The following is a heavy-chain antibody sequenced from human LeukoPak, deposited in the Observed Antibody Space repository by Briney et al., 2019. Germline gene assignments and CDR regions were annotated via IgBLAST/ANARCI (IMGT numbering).Heavy chain of an antibody. CDR2: INSDGSTT. D-gene: IGHD2-8*01. CDR3: ARVEGPNYYFYGMDV. V-gene: IGHV3-74*01. CDR1: GFTFRGYW. Sequence: GGSLRLSCAASGFTFRGYWMHWVRQAPGKGLVWVSRINSDGSTTTYADSVRGRFTISRDNAKNTLYPQMNSLGAEDTAVYYCARVEGPNYYFYGMDVWGQGTTVTVFS. J-gene: IGHJ6*02.